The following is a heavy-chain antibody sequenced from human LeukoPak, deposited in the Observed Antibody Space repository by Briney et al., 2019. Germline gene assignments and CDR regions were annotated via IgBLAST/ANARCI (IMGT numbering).Heavy chain of an antibody. V-gene: IGHV3-48*03. CDR2: LSSTGDTI. CDR1: GFTFRDYG. CDR3: ATTWDC. J-gene: IGHJ4*02. Sequence: GGSLRLSCAASGFTFRDYGMDWVRPAPGKGLEGVSHLSSTGDTITYADSVKGRFTISRDNAKNSLYLQMNSLRAEDTAVYYCATTWDCWGQGTLVTASS.